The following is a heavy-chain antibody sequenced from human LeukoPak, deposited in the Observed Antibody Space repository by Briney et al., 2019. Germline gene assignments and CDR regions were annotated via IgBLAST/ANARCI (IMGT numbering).Heavy chain of an antibody. CDR3: ASKASDYAFDY. V-gene: IGHV4-38-2*01. Sequence: SETLSLTCAVSGYSISSGYYWGWIRQPPGKGLEWIGSIYHSGSTYYNPSLKSRVTISVDTSKNQFSLKLSSVTAADTAVYYCASKASDYAFDYWGQGTPVTVSS. J-gene: IGHJ4*02. CDR1: GYSISSGYY. CDR2: IYHSGST. D-gene: IGHD4-17*01.